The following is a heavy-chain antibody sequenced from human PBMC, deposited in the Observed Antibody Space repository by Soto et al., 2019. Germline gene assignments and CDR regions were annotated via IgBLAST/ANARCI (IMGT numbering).Heavy chain of an antibody. V-gene: IGHV3-64D*06. CDR3: VKGSTGEYGYYYNAVDV. D-gene: IGHD3-10*01. CDR2: ISHTGGST. Sequence: GCLSRTCTASGCTFNKYAIHWVRQAPGTGLQYVSVISHTGGSTFHADSVKVRFTIARDDSKDTLFLQMSILTADDTAVYYCVKGSTGEYGYYYNAVDVWGQGTMVTVSS. CDR1: GCTFNKYA. J-gene: IGHJ6*02.